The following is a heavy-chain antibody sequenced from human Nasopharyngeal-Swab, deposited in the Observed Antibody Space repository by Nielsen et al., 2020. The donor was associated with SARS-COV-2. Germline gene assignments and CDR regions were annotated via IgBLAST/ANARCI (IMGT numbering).Heavy chain of an antibody. D-gene: IGHD6-13*01. J-gene: IGHJ6*02. CDR1: GFTFSSYA. CDR2: IYSGGSST. Sequence: GGSLRLSCAASGFTFSSYAMSWVRQAPGKGLEWDSVIYSGGSSTYYADSVKGRFTISRDNSKNTLYLQMNSLRAEDTAVYYCANLLFSSSWYEGYYYGMDVWGQGTTVTVSS. CDR3: ANLLFSSSWYEGYYYGMDV. V-gene: IGHV3-23*03.